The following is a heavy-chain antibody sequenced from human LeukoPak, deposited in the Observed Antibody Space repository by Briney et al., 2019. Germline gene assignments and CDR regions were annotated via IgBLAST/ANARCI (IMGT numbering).Heavy chain of an antibody. V-gene: IGHV4-39*01. CDR3: ARVESSSGFRFDY. Sequence: PSETLSLTCTLSGGSISSRNYCWGWIRQPPWKGLEWFGSIYYSGSTYYTPSLKSRDTISVDTSKNQFSLKQNSVAAADTAVYYCARVESSSGFRFDYWGQGTLVTVSS. CDR1: GGSISSRNYC. D-gene: IGHD6-6*01. CDR2: IYYSGST. J-gene: IGHJ4*02.